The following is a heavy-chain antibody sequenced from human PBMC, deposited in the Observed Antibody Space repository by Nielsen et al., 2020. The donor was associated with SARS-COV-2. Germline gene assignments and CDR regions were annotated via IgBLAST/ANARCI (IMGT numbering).Heavy chain of an antibody. J-gene: IGHJ4*02. V-gene: IGHV3-74*01. CDR1: GFTFSTYW. CDR2: LNSDGSTT. D-gene: IGHD6-13*01. Sequence: GGSLRLSCAASGFTFSTYWMHWVRQAPGKGLVWVSRLNSDGSTTTYADSVTGRFTISRDNAKNSLYLQMNSLRAEDTAVYYCARVSAAGMALYYFDYWGQGTLVTVSS. CDR3: ARVSAAGMALYYFDY.